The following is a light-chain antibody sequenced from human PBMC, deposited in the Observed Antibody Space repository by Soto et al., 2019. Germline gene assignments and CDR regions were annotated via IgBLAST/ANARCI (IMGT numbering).Light chain of an antibody. CDR1: QSVSSNY. CDR3: QQFVSAPIT. V-gene: IGKV3-20*01. J-gene: IGKJ4*01. Sequence: EIVLTQSPGILSLSPGERATLSCRASQSVSSNYLAWYQQKRGQAPRFLIYGASSRATGIPDRFSGSGSGTDFTLTISRLEPEDFAVYYCQQFVSAPITFGGGTKVDIK. CDR2: GAS.